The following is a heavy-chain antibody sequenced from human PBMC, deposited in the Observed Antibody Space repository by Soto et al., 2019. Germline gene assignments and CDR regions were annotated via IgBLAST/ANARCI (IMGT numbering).Heavy chain of an antibody. J-gene: IGHJ5*02. CDR2: IYYSGST. V-gene: IGHV4-30-4*01. D-gene: IGHD3-10*01. CDR3: ARGRARDPSGSIPCFDP. Sequence: QVQLQESGPGLVKPSQTLSLTCTVSGGSISSGDYYWSWIRQPPGKGLEWIGYIYYSGSTYYNPSLKSRVTISIDTSKNQFSLKLSSVTAADTAVYYCARGRARDPSGSIPCFDPWGQGTLVTVSS. CDR1: GGSISSGDYY.